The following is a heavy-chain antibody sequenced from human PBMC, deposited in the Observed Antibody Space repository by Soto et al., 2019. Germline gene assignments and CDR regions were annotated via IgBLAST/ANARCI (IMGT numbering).Heavy chain of an antibody. CDR2: VSRDGFTK. Sequence: QVQLVESGGGVVQPGRSLRLSCAASGFTFSNYGMQWVRQAPGKGLEWVAVVSRDGFTKFYAGSVKGRFTISRDNSKNTLDLQVNSLRPEDTAVYYCARDVFYHFRTGSPSHFFDFWGQGSLVTVSS. CDR1: GFTFSNYG. J-gene: IGHJ4*02. D-gene: IGHD3-3*01. V-gene: IGHV3-30*03. CDR3: ARDVFYHFRTGSPSHFFDF.